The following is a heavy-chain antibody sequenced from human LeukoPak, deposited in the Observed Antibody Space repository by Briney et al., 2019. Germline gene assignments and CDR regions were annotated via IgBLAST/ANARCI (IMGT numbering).Heavy chain of an antibody. J-gene: IGHJ4*02. CDR3: ARGGFCSGAYCRGSFDY. CDR1: GFTYINSW. Sequence: PAGSLRLSCAASGFTYINSWMHWVRQAPGEWMVWVSHINNNGSTTTYADSVKGRFTISRDNAKNTLYLHVNSLRAEDTAVYYCARGGFCSGAYCRGSFDYWGQGSLVTVSS. D-gene: IGHD2-15*01. V-gene: IGHV3-74*01. CDR2: INNNGSTT.